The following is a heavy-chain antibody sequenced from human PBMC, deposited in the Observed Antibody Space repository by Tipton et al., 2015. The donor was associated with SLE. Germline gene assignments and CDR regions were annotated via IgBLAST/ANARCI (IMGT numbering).Heavy chain of an antibody. J-gene: IGHJ4*02. CDR2: ISSNGGTT. V-gene: IGHV3-64*04. Sequence: SLRLSCSDSGFTFRNYAMHWVRQAPGKGLEYVSVISSNGGTTYYADSVKGRFTLSRDNSKNTLYLQMNSLRADDTAVYYCAKGMSGYDNGWSFFDYWGQGALVTVSS. D-gene: IGHD6-19*01. CDR1: GFTFRNYA. CDR3: AKGMSGYDNGWSFFDY.